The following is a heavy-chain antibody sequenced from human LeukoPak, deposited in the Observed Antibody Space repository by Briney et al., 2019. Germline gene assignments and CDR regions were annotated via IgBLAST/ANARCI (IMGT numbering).Heavy chain of an antibody. CDR2: LTTDSEYI. V-gene: IGHV3-21*01. CDR3: ARGGVTAIRSDAFGI. Sequence: PGESLRLSCAASGFSFSTYDMNWVRQAPGKGLEWVSSLTTDSEYIYYANSVKGRFTVSRDNAKSSLFLEMNSLRAEDTAVYYCARGGVTAIRSDAFGIWGQGTMVTVSS. D-gene: IGHD2-21*02. J-gene: IGHJ3*02. CDR1: GFSFSTYD.